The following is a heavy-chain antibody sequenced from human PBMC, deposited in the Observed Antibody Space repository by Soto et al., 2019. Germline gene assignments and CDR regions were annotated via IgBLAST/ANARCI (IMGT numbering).Heavy chain of an antibody. CDR3: ARDLHNYYGSGSPLKN. CDR2: SIPILGIA. CDR1: GGTFSSYT. D-gene: IGHD3-10*01. V-gene: IGHV1-69*08. J-gene: IGHJ4*02. Sequence: QVQLVQSGAEVKKPGSSVKVSCKASGGTFSSYTISWVRQAPGQGLEWMGRSIPILGIANYAQKFQRRVTITADKATSTAYMELSSLRSEDTAVYYCARDLHNYYGSGSPLKNWGQGTLVTVSS.